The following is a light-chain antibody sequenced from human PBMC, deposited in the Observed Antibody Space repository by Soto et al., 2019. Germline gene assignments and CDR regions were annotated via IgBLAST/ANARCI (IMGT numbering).Light chain of an antibody. Sequence: QSVLTQPRSVSGSPGQSVTISCTGTSSDVGAYNYVSWYQRHPGKAPKLMIYDVNKLPSGVPDRFSGSKSGNTASLTITGLQAEDEADYYCCSYADIYTLGVVFGGGTKVTVL. CDR3: CSYADIYTLGVV. CDR1: SSDVGAYNY. CDR2: DVN. J-gene: IGLJ2*01. V-gene: IGLV2-11*01.